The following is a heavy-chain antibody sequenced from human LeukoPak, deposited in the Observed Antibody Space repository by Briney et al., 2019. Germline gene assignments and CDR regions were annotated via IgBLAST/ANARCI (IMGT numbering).Heavy chain of an antibody. CDR1: GYPFTAFS. CDR2: INPGIFTT. Sequence: GASVKVSCKALGYPFTAFSLHWVRQAPGQGPEWMAIINPGIFTTTYAQKLQDRITVTSDTSTATVYMELWSLRLEDTAVYFCARDWAHGSFDLWGQGTPVTVSS. V-gene: IGHV1-46*01. J-gene: IGHJ4*02. CDR3: ARDWAHGSFDL. D-gene: IGHD3-16*01.